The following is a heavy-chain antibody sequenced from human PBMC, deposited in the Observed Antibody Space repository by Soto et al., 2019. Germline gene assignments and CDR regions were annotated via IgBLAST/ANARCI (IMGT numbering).Heavy chain of an antibody. CDR1: GYTFTGYY. Sequence: ASVKVSCKASGYTFTGYYMHWVRQAAGQGLEWMGWINPNSGGTNYAQKFQGRVTMTRDTSISTAYMELSSLRAEDTAVYYCARDAHPYSNYEPNWFDPWGQGTLVTVSS. D-gene: IGHD4-4*01. V-gene: IGHV1-2*02. CDR3: ARDAHPYSNYEPNWFDP. CDR2: INPNSGGT. J-gene: IGHJ5*02.